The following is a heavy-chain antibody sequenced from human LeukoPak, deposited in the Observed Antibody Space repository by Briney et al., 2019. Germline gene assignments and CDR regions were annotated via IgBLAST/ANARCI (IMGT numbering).Heavy chain of an antibody. CDR1: GFTFSSYA. Sequence: GGSLRLSCAASGFTFSSYAMSWVRQAPGKGLEWVSGISWNSGSIGYADSVKGRFTISRDNAKNSLYLQMNSLRAEDTALYYCAKDLGSGLYYYYGMDVWGQGTTVTVSS. CDR3: AKDLGSGLYYYYGMDV. V-gene: IGHV3-9*01. J-gene: IGHJ6*02. D-gene: IGHD3-10*01. CDR2: ISWNSGSI.